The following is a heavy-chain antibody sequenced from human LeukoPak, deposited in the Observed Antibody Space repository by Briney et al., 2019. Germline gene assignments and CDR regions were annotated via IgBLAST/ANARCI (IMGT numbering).Heavy chain of an antibody. J-gene: IGHJ6*03. CDR2: ISSSSSYI. D-gene: IGHD5-24*01. Sequence: GGSLRLSCAASGFTFSSYSMNWVRQASGKGLEWVSSISSSSSYIYYADSVKGRFTISRDNAKNSLYLQMNSLRAEDTAVYYCARVGDGYNYYYYYYMDVWGKGTTVTVSS. CDR3: ARVGDGYNYYYYYYMDV. CDR1: GFTFSSYS. V-gene: IGHV3-21*01.